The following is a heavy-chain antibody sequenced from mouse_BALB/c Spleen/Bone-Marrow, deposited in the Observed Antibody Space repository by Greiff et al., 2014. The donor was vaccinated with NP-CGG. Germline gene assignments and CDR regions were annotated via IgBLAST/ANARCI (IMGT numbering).Heavy chain of an antibody. J-gene: IGHJ4*01. Sequence: EVQGVESGPDLVKPGASVKLSCKASGYSFTGYFLNWVRQSHGQSLEWIGRINPFNGDTFYNQKFKGKATLTVDKSSTTAHMELLSLTSEDSAVYYCGRWGDGYYYAMDYWGQGTSVTVSS. CDR2: INPFNGDT. CDR1: GYSFTGYF. V-gene: IGHV1-37*01. D-gene: IGHD2-3*01. CDR3: GRWGDGYYYAMDY.